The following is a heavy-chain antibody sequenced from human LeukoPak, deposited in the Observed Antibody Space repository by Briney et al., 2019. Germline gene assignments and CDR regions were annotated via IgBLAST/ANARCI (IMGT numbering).Heavy chain of an antibody. CDR2: IRYDGSNK. CDR3: AKGAYSSSSGLGV. J-gene: IGHJ4*02. V-gene: IGHV3-30*02. D-gene: IGHD6-6*01. CDR1: GFTFSSYG. Sequence: GGSLRLSCAASGFTFSSYGMHWVRQAPGKGLEWVAFIRYDGSNKYYADSVKGRFTISGDNSKNTLYLQMNSLRAEDTAVYYCAKGAYSSSSGLGVWGQGTLVTVSS.